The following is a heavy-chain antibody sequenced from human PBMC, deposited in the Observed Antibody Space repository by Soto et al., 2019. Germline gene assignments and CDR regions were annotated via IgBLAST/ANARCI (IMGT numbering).Heavy chain of an antibody. Sequence: SVKVSCKASGGTFSSYAISWVRQAPGQGLEWMGGIIPIFGTANYAQKFQGRVTITADESTSTAYMELGSLRSEDTAVYYCARDLETGYYYDSSGYYYAAFDIWGQGTMVTVSS. V-gene: IGHV1-69*13. D-gene: IGHD3-22*01. CDR3: ARDLETGYYYDSSGYYYAAFDI. CDR1: GGTFSSYA. J-gene: IGHJ3*02. CDR2: IIPIFGTA.